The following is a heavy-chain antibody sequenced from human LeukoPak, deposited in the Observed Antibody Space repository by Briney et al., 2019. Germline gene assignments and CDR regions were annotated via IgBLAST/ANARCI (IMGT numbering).Heavy chain of an antibody. V-gene: IGHV1-69*05. CDR3: ANYYYDSSGYSN. CDR2: IIPIFGTA. Sequence: SVKVSCKASGGTFSSYAISWVRQAPGQGLEWMGRIIPIFGTANYAQKFQGRVTITTDESTSTAYMELSSLRSEDTAVYYCANYYYDSSGYSNWGQGTLVTVSS. D-gene: IGHD3-22*01. J-gene: IGHJ4*02. CDR1: GGTFSSYA.